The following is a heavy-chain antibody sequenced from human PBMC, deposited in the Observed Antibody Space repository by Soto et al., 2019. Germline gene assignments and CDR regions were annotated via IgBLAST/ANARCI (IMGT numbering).Heavy chain of an antibody. CDR2: ISSSSSYI. CDR1: GFTFGSYS. CDR3: ARVRGTVTTSWYYYYGMDV. V-gene: IGHV3-21*01. D-gene: IGHD4-17*01. J-gene: IGHJ6*02. Sequence: LRLSFAASGFTFGSYSMNWVRQCPGKGLEWVSSISSSSSYIYYADSVKGRFTISRDNAKNSLYLQMNSLRAEDTAVYYCARVRGTVTTSWYYYYGMDVWGQRTTVTVSS.